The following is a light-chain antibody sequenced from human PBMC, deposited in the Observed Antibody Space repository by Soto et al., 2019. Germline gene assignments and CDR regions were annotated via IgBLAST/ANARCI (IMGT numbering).Light chain of an antibody. J-gene: IGKJ1*01. CDR2: GAS. Sequence: ETVLTQSPGTLSLSAGERATLSCRASQSVASGYLVWYQQKPGQTPTVLIYGASTRAAGIPDRFSGSGSGTDFTLTISRLEPEDFAVYYCHLYASSPTFGQETNVDI. V-gene: IGKV3-20*01. CDR3: HLYASSPT. CDR1: QSVASGY.